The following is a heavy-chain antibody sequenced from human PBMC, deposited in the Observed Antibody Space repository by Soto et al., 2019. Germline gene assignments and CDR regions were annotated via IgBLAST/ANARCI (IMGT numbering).Heavy chain of an antibody. CDR2: INAGNGNT. V-gene: IGHV1-3*01. CDR3: ACEWGISGWYVPSYYYYYYMDV. CDR1: GYTFTSYA. D-gene: IGHD6-19*01. J-gene: IGHJ6*03. Sequence: ASVKVSCKASGYTFTSYAMHWVRQAPGQRLEWMGWINAGNGNTKYSQKFQGRVTITRDKSASTAYMELSSLRSEDTAVYYCACEWGISGWYVPSYYYYYYMDVWGKGTTVTVSS.